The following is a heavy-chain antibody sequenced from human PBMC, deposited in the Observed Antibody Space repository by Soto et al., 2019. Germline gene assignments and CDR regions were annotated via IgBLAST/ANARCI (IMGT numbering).Heavy chain of an antibody. CDR1: GFSFSSYA. D-gene: IGHD1-1*01. CDR2: ISGSVGST. J-gene: IGHJ4*02. Sequence: GGSLRLSCAASGFSFSSYAMSWVRQAPGKGLEWVSAISGSVGSTYYADSVKGRFTISRDNSKNTLYLQMNSLRAEDTAVHYCAKDLGGTSSNRLWTFDHWGQGTLVTVYS. V-gene: IGHV3-23*01. CDR3: AKDLGGTSSNRLWTFDH.